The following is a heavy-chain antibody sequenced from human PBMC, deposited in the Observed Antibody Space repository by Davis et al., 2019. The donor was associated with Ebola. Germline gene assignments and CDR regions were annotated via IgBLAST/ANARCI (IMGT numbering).Heavy chain of an antibody. V-gene: IGHV3-7*01. J-gene: IGHJ4*02. Sequence: GESLKISCAASGFTLSNYWMSWVRQAPGKGLEWVANIKQDGSEKYYVDSVKGRFIISRDDANKSLYLQISSLRGDDTAVYYCAREVAGPHLDHWGQGTLVTVAS. D-gene: IGHD6-19*01. CDR3: AREVAGPHLDH. CDR2: IKQDGSEK. CDR1: GFTLSNYW.